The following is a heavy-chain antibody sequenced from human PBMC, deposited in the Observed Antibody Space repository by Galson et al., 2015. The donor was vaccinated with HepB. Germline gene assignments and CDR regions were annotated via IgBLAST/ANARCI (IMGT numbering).Heavy chain of an antibody. CDR3: ARRWGWDTAMGIRLDY. Sequence: SLRLSCAASGFTFSTFWMSWVRQAPGKGLEWVADIKQNGRGKHYVDSVKGRFTVSRDNAKSSLYLQMSSLRAEDTAVYYCARRWGWDTAMGIRLDYWGQGTLVTVSS. J-gene: IGHJ4*02. V-gene: IGHV3-7*01. D-gene: IGHD5-18*01. CDR2: IKQNGRGK. CDR1: GFTFSTFW.